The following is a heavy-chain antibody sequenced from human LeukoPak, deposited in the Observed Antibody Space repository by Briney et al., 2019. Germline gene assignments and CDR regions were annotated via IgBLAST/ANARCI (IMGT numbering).Heavy chain of an antibody. V-gene: IGHV4-34*01. Sequence: SETLSLTCAVSGGSFSGYYWSWIRQPPGKGLEWIGEINHSGSTNYNPSPKSRVTISVDTSKNQFSLKLSSVTAADTAVYYCARVKSAAKPWFDPWGQGTLVTVSS. CDR2: INHSGST. CDR1: GGSFSGYY. J-gene: IGHJ5*02. CDR3: ARVKSAAKPWFDP. D-gene: IGHD2-2*01.